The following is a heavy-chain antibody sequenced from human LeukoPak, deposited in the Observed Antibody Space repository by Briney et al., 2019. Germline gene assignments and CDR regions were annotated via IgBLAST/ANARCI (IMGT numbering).Heavy chain of an antibody. D-gene: IGHD3-22*01. V-gene: IGHV4-59*01. J-gene: IGHJ4*02. CDR1: GGSISSYY. CDR3: ARVYYDSSGYYPFDY. Sequence: PSETLSLTCTVSGGSISSYYWSWIRQPPGKGLEWIGYIYYSGSTNYNPSLKSRVTISVDTSKSQFSLKLSSVTAADTAVYYCARVYYDSSGYYPFDYWGQGTLVTVSS. CDR2: IYYSGST.